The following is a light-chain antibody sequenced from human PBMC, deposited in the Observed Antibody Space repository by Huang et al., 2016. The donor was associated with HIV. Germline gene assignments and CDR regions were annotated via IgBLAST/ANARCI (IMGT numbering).Light chain of an antibody. CDR3: QQYDKWPPGLT. J-gene: IGKJ4*01. Sequence: EIKMTQSPATLSVSPGGTVTLSCRASQNVRNNLAWYQQKTGQAPRLLIYDTSTRASGIPARFSGSGSGTEFTLTISGLQSEDFAIYYCQQYDKWPPGLTFGGGTKVEI. CDR1: QNVRNN. CDR2: DTS. V-gene: IGKV3D-15*01.